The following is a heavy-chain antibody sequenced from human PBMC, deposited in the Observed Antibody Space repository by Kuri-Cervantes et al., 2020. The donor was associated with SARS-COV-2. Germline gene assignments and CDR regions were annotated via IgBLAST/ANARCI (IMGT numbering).Heavy chain of an antibody. CDR1: GFTFSSYS. V-gene: IGHV3-48*02. J-gene: IGHJ4*02. D-gene: IGHD4-17*01. CDR2: ISSSSSTI. Sequence: GGSLRLHCAASGFTFSSYSMNWVRQAPGKGLEWVSYISSSSSTIYYADSVKGRFTISRDNAKNSLYLQMNSLRDEDTAVYYCARDGVKDDYGFSSHWGQGTLVTVSS. CDR3: ARDGVKDDYGFSSH.